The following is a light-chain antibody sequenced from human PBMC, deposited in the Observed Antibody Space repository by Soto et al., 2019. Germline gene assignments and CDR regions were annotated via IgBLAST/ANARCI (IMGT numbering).Light chain of an antibody. Sequence: EIVLTQSPATLSLSPGERATLSCRASQSVSSYLACYQQKPGQAPRLLIYDASNKATGIPARFSGSGSGTDFTLTISSREPEDFAVYYCQQRGTWPPITFGQGTRLEIK. CDR2: DAS. CDR1: QSVSSY. V-gene: IGKV3-11*01. CDR3: QQRGTWPPIT. J-gene: IGKJ5*01.